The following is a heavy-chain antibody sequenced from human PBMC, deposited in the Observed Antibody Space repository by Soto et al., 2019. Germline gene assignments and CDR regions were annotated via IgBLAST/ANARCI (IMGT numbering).Heavy chain of an antibody. D-gene: IGHD6-13*01. CDR2: IHHSGST. V-gene: IGHV4-4*02. Sequence: QVQLQESGPGLVRPSGTVSLTCAVSGLSISSDNWWSWVRQPPGKGLEWIGEIHHSGSTNYNPSLKIRVTMSGVPYKDLFSLTLNAVTAADTAFYYWGRDQGSHPGDWGQGTLVSVSS. CDR3: GRDQGSHPGD. CDR1: GLSISSDNW. J-gene: IGHJ4*02.